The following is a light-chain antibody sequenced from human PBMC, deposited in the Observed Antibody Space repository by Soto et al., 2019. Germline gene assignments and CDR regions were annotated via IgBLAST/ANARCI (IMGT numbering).Light chain of an antibody. Sequence: EIVLTQSPATLSLSPGERATLSCRASESLYTYLAWFQQKPGQAPRLLIYDTSRRATGVPARFNGSGAGTDYTLTISSLEPDDFAVYYCQEHGNWPRRTFGPGTKVEI. CDR2: DTS. J-gene: IGKJ3*01. V-gene: IGKV3-11*01. CDR3: QEHGNWPRRT. CDR1: ESLYTY.